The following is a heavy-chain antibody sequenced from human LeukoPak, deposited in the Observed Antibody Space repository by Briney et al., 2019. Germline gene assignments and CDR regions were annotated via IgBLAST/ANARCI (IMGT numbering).Heavy chain of an antibody. CDR2: IWYDGSNK. J-gene: IGHJ6*04. V-gene: IGHV3-33*01. Sequence: GRSLRLSCAASGFTFSSYGMHWVRQAPGKGLEWVAVIWYDGSNKYYADSVKGRFTISRGNSKNTLYLQMNSLRAEDTAVYYCARDLWFGESYYYYYGMDVWGKGTTVTVPS. D-gene: IGHD3-10*01. CDR3: ARDLWFGESYYYYYGMDV. CDR1: GFTFSSYG.